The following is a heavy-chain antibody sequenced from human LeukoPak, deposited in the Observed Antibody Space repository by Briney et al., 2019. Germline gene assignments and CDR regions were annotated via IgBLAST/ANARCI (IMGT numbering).Heavy chain of an antibody. J-gene: IGHJ6*03. CDR1: GYTFTDYY. V-gene: IGHV1-2*02. Sequence: ASVKVSCKASGYTFTDYYMHWVRQAPGQGLEWMGWINPKSRATNYAQNFQGRVTLTRDTSISTAYMELSSLRSDDTAVYYCARGVDTAVIPYYYYYMDVWGIGTTVTVSS. D-gene: IGHD5-18*01. CDR3: ARGVDTAVIPYYYYYMDV. CDR2: INPKSRAT.